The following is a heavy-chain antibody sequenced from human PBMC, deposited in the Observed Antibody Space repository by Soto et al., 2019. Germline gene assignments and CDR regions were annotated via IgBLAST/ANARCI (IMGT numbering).Heavy chain of an antibody. J-gene: IGHJ6*02. CDR3: ARDRDIVATISPNYYYYGMDV. D-gene: IGHD5-12*01. V-gene: IGHV1-8*01. CDR1: GYTFTSYD. Sequence: ASVKVSCKASGYTFTSYDINWVRQATGQGLEWMGWMNPNSGNTGYAQKFQGRVTMTRNTSISTAYMELSSLRSEDTAVYYCARDRDIVATISPNYYYYGMDVWGQGTTGTV. CDR2: MNPNSGNT.